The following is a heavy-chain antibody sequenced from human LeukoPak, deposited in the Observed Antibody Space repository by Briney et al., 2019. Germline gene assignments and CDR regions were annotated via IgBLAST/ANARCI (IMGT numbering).Heavy chain of an antibody. D-gene: IGHD2-2*01. CDR3: AREGRVVPAAMRNYYYGMDV. V-gene: IGHV3-9*01. CDR2: ISWNSGNI. CDR1: GFTFDDYA. J-gene: IGHJ6*04. Sequence: GGSLRLSCAASGFTFDDYAMHWVRQPPGKGLEWVSGISWNSGNIGYAGSVKGRFTISRDNAKNSLYLQMNSLRAEDTAVYYCAREGRVVPAAMRNYYYGMDVWGKGTTVTVSS.